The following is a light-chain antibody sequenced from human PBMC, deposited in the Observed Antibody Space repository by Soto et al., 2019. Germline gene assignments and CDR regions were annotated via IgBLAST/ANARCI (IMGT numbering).Light chain of an antibody. CDR1: SSNIGAGYD. Sequence: QSVLTQPPSVSGAPGQRVTISCSGTSSNIGAGYDVHWYHQLPGTAPKLLIFGNNNRPSGVPARFSASRSGTSASLAITGLQAEEEADYYCQSFDTNLRGSVCGGGTKVTVL. CDR2: GNN. J-gene: IGLJ3*02. CDR3: QSFDTNLRGSV. V-gene: IGLV1-40*01.